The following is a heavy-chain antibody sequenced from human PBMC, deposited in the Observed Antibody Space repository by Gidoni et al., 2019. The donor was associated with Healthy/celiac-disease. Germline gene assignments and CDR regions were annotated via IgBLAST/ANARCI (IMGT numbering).Heavy chain of an antibody. CDR2: INHSGST. J-gene: IGHJ4*02. D-gene: IGHD4-17*01. Sequence: QVQLQQWGAGLLKPSETLSLTCAVYGGSFSGYYWSWIRQPPGKGLEWIVEINHSGSTNYNPSLKSRVTISVDTSKNQFSLKLSSVTAADTAVYYCARGEGTTVTTSLWRLYYFDYWGQGTLVTVSS. V-gene: IGHV4-34*01. CDR3: ARGEGTTVTTSLWRLYYFDY. CDR1: GGSFSGYY.